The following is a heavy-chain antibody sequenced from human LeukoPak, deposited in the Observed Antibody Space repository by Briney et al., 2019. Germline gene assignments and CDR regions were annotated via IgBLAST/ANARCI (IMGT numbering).Heavy chain of an antibody. D-gene: IGHD1-26*01. CDR3: ARRNLIVGAPQGDYYYYYMDV. V-gene: IGHV1-46*01. CDR1: GYTFTSYY. CDR2: INPSGGST. J-gene: IGHJ6*03. Sequence: ASVKVSCKASGYTFTSYYMHWVRQAPGQGLEWMGIINPSGGSTSYAQKFQGRVTMTRDTSTSTVYMELSSPRSEDTAVYYCARRNLIVGAPQGDYYYYYMDVWGKGTTVTISS.